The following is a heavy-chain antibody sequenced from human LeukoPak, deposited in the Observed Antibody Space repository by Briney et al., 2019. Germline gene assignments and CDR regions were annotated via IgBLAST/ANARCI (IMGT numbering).Heavy chain of an antibody. Sequence: GGSLRLSCAASGFTFSDAWMTWVRQAPGKGLEWVGRIQSKSSGGTTDYAAPVKGRFTISRDDSKNMLYLQMNSLKVEDTAIYYCAPPPDWGQGTLVAVSS. CDR3: APPPD. CDR2: IQSKSSGGTT. J-gene: IGHJ4*02. CDR1: GFTFSDAW. V-gene: IGHV3-15*01.